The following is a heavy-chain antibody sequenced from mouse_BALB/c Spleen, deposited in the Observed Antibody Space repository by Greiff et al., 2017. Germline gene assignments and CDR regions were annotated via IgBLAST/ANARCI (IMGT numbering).Heavy chain of an antibody. Sequence: DVKLVESGGGLVKPGGSLKLSCAASGFTFSDYYMYWVRQTPEKRLEWVATISDGGSYTYYPDSVKGRFTISRDNAKNNLYLQMSSLKSEDTAMYYCARGATVVATSPFDYWGQGTTLTVSS. CDR2: ISDGGSYT. CDR3: ARGATVVATSPFDY. V-gene: IGHV5-4*02. D-gene: IGHD1-1*01. J-gene: IGHJ2*01. CDR1: GFTFSDYY.